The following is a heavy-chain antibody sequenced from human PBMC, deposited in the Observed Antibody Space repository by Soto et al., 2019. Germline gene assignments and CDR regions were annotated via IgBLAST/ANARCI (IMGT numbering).Heavy chain of an antibody. CDR2: IVPVFGMV. V-gene: IGHV1-69*01. Sequence: QVLLAQSGAEVKKPGSSVKVSCQTSRGTFNTSPISWVRQAPGQGLEWLGDIVPVFGMVNYAQQFQDRLNTTADESNTSVCMEVSRLTPEDTAVYFCATPHLRGRQYDYRSPATASLYHSGLGVWGKGNTVIVSS. CDR3: ATPHLRGRQYDYRSPATASLYHSGLGV. CDR1: RGTFNTSP. J-gene: IGHJ6*04. D-gene: IGHD3-3*01.